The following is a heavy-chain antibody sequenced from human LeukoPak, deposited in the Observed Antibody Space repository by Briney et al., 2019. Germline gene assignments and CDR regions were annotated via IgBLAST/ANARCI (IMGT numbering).Heavy chain of an antibody. V-gene: IGHV3-7*01. CDR2: IKRDGSEK. J-gene: IGHJ2*01. Sequence: GGSLRPSCAASGFTFSDYWMTWVRQAPGKGLEWVANIKRDGSEKYYVDSVKGRFTLSRDNANNSLYLQMNSLRAEDTAIYYCARTYSSGWTYWYLDLWGRGTRVTVSS. D-gene: IGHD6-19*01. CDR1: GFTFSDYW. CDR3: ARTYSSGWTYWYLDL.